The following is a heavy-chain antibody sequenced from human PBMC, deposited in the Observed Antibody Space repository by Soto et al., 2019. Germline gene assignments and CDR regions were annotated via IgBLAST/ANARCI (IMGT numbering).Heavy chain of an antibody. V-gene: IGHV3-9*01. J-gene: IGHJ3*02. CDR3: TKDFTIFAVVGAFDI. D-gene: IGHD3-3*01. CDR1: GFTFDDYV. Sequence: EVQLVESGGGLVQPGRSLRLSCSASGFTFDDYVMHWVRQPPGKGLEWVSRISWDSGSVVYADSVKGRFTISRDNAKNSLYLQMNSLRADDTALYYCTKDFTIFAVVGAFDIWGQGTMVTVSS. CDR2: ISWDSGSV.